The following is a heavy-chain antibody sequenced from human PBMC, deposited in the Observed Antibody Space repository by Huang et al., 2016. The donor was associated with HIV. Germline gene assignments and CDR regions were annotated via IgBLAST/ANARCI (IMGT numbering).Heavy chain of an antibody. CDR2: ISKDAKTK. CDR3: AKGGSAAAVLDF. J-gene: IGHJ4*02. D-gene: IGHD6-13*01. Sequence: QVQLVESGGGVVQPGRSLRISCAAFGFTFSSYGMNWVRQAPGKGLEWVAVISKDAKTKYYADSVKGRFSISRDNSKTTVYLQLNSLRLEDTAVYYCAKGGSAAAVLDFWGQGTLVTVSS. CDR1: GFTFSSYG. V-gene: IGHV3-30*18.